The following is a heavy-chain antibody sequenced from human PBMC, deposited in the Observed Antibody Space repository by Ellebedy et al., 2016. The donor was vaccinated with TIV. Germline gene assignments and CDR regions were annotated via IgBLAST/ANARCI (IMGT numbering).Heavy chain of an antibody. D-gene: IGHD5-12*01. Sequence: PGGSLRLSCAASGFGFNNFGMHWVRQAPGKGLEWVTSIWFDGSNKNYADSVKGRFNISRDNSENTLSLQMNSLRAEDTAVYYCARASYDADWKMMAFDIWGQGAMVTVSS. CDR3: ARASYDADWKMMAFDI. J-gene: IGHJ3*02. CDR2: IWFDGSNK. CDR1: GFGFNNFG. V-gene: IGHV3-33*01.